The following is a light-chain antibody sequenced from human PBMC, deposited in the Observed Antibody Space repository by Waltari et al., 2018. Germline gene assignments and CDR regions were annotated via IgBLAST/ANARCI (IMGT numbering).Light chain of an antibody. CDR1: QSISSY. CDR3: QQRDSWWT. J-gene: IGKJ1*01. CDR2: DAS. Sequence: EIVLTQSPATLSLSPGERATLSCRASQSISSYLAWYQQKPGQAPRLLIYDASNRATGIPARFSGGGSGTDFTLTISGLEPEDFAVYYCQQRDSWWTFGQGTKVEIK. V-gene: IGKV3-11*01.